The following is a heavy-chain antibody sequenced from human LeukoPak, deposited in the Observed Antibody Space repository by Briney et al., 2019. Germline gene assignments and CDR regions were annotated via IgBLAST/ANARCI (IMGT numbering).Heavy chain of an antibody. J-gene: IGHJ3*02. CDR3: ARDVPAYYYDSSGYTDAFDI. V-gene: IGHV3-74*01. CDR2: INGDGSSS. D-gene: IGHD3-22*01. CDR1: GFTFSTYW. Sequence: GGSLRLSCAASGFTFSTYWMHWVRQAPGKGLVWVSRINGDGSSSTYAGSVKGRFTISRDNAKNTLYLQMNSLRAEDTAVYYCARDVPAYYYDSSGYTDAFDIWGQGTMVTVSS.